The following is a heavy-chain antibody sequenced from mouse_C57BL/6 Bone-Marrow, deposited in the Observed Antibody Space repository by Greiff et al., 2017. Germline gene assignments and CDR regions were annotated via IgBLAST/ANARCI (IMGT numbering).Heavy chain of an antibody. Sequence: EVKVEESGPGLVKPSQTVFLTCTVTGISITTGNYRWSWIRQFPGNKLEWIGYIYYIGTITYNPSLTSRTTIPRDTPKNQFFLEMNSLTAEDTATYYCARDSGYSNDIGYWGQGTTLTVST. V-gene: IGHV3-5*01. J-gene: IGHJ2*01. CDR3: ARDSGYSNDIGY. D-gene: IGHD2-12*01. CDR1: GISITTGNYR. CDR2: IYYIGTI.